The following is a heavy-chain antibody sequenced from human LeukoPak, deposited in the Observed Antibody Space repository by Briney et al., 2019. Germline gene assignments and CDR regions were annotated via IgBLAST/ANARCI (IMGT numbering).Heavy chain of an antibody. J-gene: IGHJ2*01. CDR1: GGSITNTRW. V-gene: IGHV4-4*02. D-gene: IGHD3/OR15-3a*01. CDR3: ASLRREMTMIIGHPRYFDL. Sequence: SETLSLTCAVSGGSITNTRWWSWVRQPPGKGLEWIGEMFPLGNSNYNPSLKSRVIISVDKPKNQFSLKMNSVTAADTAVYYCASLRREMTMIIGHPRYFDLWGRGTLVSVSS. CDR2: MFPLGNS.